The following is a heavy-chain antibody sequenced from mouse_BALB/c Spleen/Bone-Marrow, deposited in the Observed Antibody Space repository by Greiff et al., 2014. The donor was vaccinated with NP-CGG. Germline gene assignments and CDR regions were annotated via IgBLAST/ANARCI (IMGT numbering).Heavy chain of an antibody. D-gene: IGHD2-10*02. CDR1: GFTFSDYY. CDR3: ARSRMRYGAMDY. Sequence: DVQLQESGGGLVKPGGSLKLSCAASGFTFSDYYIYWLRQTPEKRLEWVVTISDGGNYSYYPDSVKGRFTISRDNAKNNLYLQMSSLKSEDTAMYYCARSRMRYGAMDYWGQGTSVTVFS. J-gene: IGHJ4*01. CDR2: ISDGGNYS. V-gene: IGHV5-4*02.